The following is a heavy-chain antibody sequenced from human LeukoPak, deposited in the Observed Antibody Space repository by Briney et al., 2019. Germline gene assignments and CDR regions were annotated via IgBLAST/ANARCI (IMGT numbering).Heavy chain of an antibody. CDR3: ARAPQRGYSYGYSPWFDY. CDR2: IKQDGSEK. Sequence: GGSLRLSCAASGFTFSSYWMSWVRQAPGKGLEWVANIKQDGSEKYYVDSVKGRFTISRDNAKNSLYLQMNSLRAEDTAVYYCARAPQRGYSYGYSPWFDYWGQGTPVTVSS. J-gene: IGHJ4*02. V-gene: IGHV3-7*03. D-gene: IGHD5-18*01. CDR1: GFTFSSYW.